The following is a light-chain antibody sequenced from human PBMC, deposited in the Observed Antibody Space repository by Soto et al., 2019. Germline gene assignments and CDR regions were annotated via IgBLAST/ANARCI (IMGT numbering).Light chain of an antibody. V-gene: IGKV3-20*01. Sequence: EIEMTQSPATLSLAPVERATLSCRASQSVSSSYLAWYQQKPGQAPRLLIYGASSRATGIPDRFSGSGSGTDFTLTISRLEPEDFAVYYCQQYGSSRITFGQGTRWRL. CDR2: GAS. CDR3: QQYGSSRIT. J-gene: IGKJ5*01. CDR1: QSVSSSY.